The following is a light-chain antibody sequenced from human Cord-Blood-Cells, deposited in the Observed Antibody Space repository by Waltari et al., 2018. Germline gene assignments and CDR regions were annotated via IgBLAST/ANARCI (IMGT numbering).Light chain of an antibody. Sequence: QSVLTQPPSASGTPGQRVTISCSGSSSNIGSNYVYWYQQLPGTAPKLRSYRNDQRPSGVPDRCSGSKSGTSASLAISGLRSEDEADYYCAAWDDSLSGWVFGGGTKLTVL. CDR1: SSNIGSNY. V-gene: IGLV1-47*01. CDR3: AAWDDSLSGWV. CDR2: RND. J-gene: IGLJ3*02.